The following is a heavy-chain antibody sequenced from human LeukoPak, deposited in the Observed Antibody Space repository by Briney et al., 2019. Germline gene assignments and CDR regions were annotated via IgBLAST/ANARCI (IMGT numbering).Heavy chain of an antibody. V-gene: IGHV4-59*01. J-gene: IGHJ5*02. D-gene: IGHD5-24*01. CDR3: ARELDGNGGWFDP. CDR2: VHYSGST. CDR1: GDSISDYY. Sequence: SETLPLTCTVSGDSISDYYWSWIRQPLGKGLEWIGEVHYSGSTHYNLFLKSRVTISIDTSKNESSLRLTSVTAADTAVYYCARELDGNGGWFDPWGQGTLVTVSS.